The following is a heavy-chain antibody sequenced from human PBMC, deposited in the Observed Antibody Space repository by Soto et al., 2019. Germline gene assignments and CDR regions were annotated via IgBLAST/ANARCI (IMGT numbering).Heavy chain of an antibody. J-gene: IGHJ6*02. CDR1: GYTFTRYG. Sequence: ASVKVSCKASGYTFTRYGISWVRQAPGQGLEWMGWISAYNGNTNYAQKLQGRVTMTTDTSTSTAYMELRRLRSDDTAVYYCASITGTIGIDYYYYGMDVWGQGTTVSVSS. CDR2: ISAYNGNT. V-gene: IGHV1-18*01. D-gene: IGHD1-7*01. CDR3: ASITGTIGIDYYYYGMDV.